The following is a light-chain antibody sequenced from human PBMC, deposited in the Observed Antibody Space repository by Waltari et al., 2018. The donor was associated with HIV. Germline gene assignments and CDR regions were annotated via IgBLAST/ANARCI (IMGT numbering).Light chain of an antibody. CDR1: NLGDQY. J-gene: IGLJ2*01. V-gene: IGLV3-1*01. Sequence: SYELTQAPSVSVSPGQTASIICSGDNLGDQYASWYHQRPGQSPVLVMYQDNKRPSGIPERFSGSNSGNTVTLTISGTQAIDEGDYYCQAWDSNTGGYVLFGGGTKLTVL. CDR2: QDN. CDR3: QAWDSNTGGYVL.